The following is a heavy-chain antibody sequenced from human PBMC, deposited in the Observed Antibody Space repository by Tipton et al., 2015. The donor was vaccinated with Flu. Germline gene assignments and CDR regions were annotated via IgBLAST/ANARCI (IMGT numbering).Heavy chain of an antibody. Sequence: SLRLSCAASGFTFSDYYMSWIRQAPGRGLEWVSYISSSGSTIYYADSVKGRFTISRDNAKNSLYLQMNSLRAEDTAVYYCARVNDFWSGYYWGSGMDVWGQGTTVTVSS. CDR2: ISSSGSTI. J-gene: IGHJ6*02. D-gene: IGHD3-3*01. CDR3: ARVNDFWSGYYWGSGMDV. CDR1: GFTFSDYY. V-gene: IGHV3-11*01.